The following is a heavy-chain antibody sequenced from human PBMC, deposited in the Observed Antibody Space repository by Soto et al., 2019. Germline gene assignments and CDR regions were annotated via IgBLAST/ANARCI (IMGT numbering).Heavy chain of an antibody. V-gene: IGHV4-61*01. J-gene: IGHJ5*02. CDR2: IYYSGST. Sequence: SETLSLTCTVSGGSVSSGSYYWSWIRQPPGKGLEWIGYIYYSGSTNYNPSLKSRVTISVDTSKNQFSLKLSSVTAADTAVYYCARLGSSSWTRWWFDPWGQGTLVTVSS. CDR3: ARLGSSSWTRWWFDP. D-gene: IGHD6-13*01. CDR1: GGSVSSGSYY.